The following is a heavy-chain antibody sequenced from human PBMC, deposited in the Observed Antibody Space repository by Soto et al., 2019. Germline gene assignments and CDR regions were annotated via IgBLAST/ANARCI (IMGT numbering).Heavy chain of an antibody. CDR2: IYSGGST. Sequence: GGSLRLSCAASGFTFSSNYMSWVRQAPGKGLEWVSVIYSGGSTYYADSVKGRFTNSRHNSKNTRHLQMNSVRAEDTAVYSCARDQDYCSGGSCTINWGQGTLVTVSS. J-gene: IGHJ4*02. V-gene: IGHV3-53*04. CDR3: ARDQDYCSGGSCTIN. D-gene: IGHD2-15*01. CDR1: GFTFSSNY.